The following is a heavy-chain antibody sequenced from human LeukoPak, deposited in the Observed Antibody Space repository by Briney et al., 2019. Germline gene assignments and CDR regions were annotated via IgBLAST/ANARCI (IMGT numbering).Heavy chain of an antibody. CDR2: ISYDGSNK. J-gene: IGHJ4*02. V-gene: IGHV3-30-3*01. CDR1: GFTLSSYA. CDR3: ARPNLGHDY. Sequence: TGGSLRLSCAASGFTLSSYAMHWVRQAPGKGLEWVAVISYDGSNKYYADSVKGRFTISRDNSKNTLYLQMNSLRAEDTAVYYCARPNLGHDYWGQGTLVTVSS. D-gene: IGHD3-16*01.